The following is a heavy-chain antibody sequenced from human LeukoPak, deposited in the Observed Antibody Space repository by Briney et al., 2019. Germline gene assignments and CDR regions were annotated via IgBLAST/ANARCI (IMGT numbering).Heavy chain of an antibody. Sequence: GGSLRLYCEASGFIFSNYVMHWVRQAAGKGLEWVAVIWYDGSNTYYADSVKGRFTISRDNSKNTLYLQMNSLRVEDTAVYYCARVPYGSGWYYFDYWGQGTLVTVSS. J-gene: IGHJ4*02. D-gene: IGHD6-19*01. CDR2: IWYDGSNT. CDR1: GFIFSNYV. V-gene: IGHV3-33*01. CDR3: ARVPYGSGWYYFDY.